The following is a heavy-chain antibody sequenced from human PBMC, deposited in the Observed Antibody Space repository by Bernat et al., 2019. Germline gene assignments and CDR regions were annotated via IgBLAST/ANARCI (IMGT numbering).Heavy chain of an antibody. J-gene: IGHJ4*02. CDR2: ISYDGSNK. Sequence: QVQLVESGGGVVQPGRSLRLSCAASGFTFSSYSMHGVRQAPGKGLEWVAVISYDGSNKYYADSVKGRFTISRDNSKNTLYLQMNSLRAEDTAMYYCARQVYSNLGAFDYWGQGTLVTVSS. D-gene: IGHD4-11*01. CDR3: ARQVYSNLGAFDY. V-gene: IGHV3-30*01. CDR1: GFTFSSYS.